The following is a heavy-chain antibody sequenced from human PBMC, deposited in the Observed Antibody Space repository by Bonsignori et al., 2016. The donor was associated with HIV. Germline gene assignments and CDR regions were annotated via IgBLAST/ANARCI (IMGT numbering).Heavy chain of an antibody. D-gene: IGHD5/OR15-5a*01. CDR1: GVSIRRTTSY. Sequence: QQLLRESGPGLVKPSGTLYLTCAVSGVSIRRTTSYWGWIRQPLGKGLEWIGSVSYTGSTKHNPSLKSRVTISVDTSKNSISLEVRSVTAADTAVYWCARGVMSTMSASWFDPWGQGTLVTVAS. CDR2: VSYTGST. J-gene: IGHJ5*02. CDR3: ARGVMSTMSASWFDP. V-gene: IGHV4-39*07.